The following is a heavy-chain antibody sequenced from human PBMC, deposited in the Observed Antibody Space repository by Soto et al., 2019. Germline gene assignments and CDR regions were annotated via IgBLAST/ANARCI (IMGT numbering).Heavy chain of an antibody. V-gene: IGHV1-3*01. CDR3: ARASCSSTSCNNYYYYGMDV. Sequence: ASVKVSCKTSGYTFTSYSMHWVRQAPGQRLEWMGWIYAGTENTKYSQKFQGRVTINRDTSANTAYMELSSLRSEDTAVYYCARASCSSTSCNNYYYYGMDVWGQGSTVTVS. CDR1: GYTFTSYS. J-gene: IGHJ6*02. D-gene: IGHD2-2*01. CDR2: IYAGTENT.